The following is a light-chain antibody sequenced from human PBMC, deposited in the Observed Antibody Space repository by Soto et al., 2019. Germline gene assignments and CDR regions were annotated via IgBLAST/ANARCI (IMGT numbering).Light chain of an antibody. Sequence: DIVMTQSPDSLAVSLGERATINCKSSQSVLYSSNNNNYLAWYQQKPGQPPKLLIYCASTRESGVPDRLSGSGSGTDFTLTISSLQAEDVAVYYCQQYYSSPLTFGGGTKVEIK. V-gene: IGKV4-1*01. CDR1: QSVLYSSNNNNY. CDR2: CAS. J-gene: IGKJ4*01. CDR3: QQYYSSPLT.